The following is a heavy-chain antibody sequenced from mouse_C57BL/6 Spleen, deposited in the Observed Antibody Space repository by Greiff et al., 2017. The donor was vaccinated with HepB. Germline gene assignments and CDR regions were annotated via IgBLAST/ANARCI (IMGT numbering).Heavy chain of an antibody. CDR2: IYPRSGNT. CDR1: GYTFTSYG. CDR3: ARSDGSSYGEFAY. D-gene: IGHD1-1*01. J-gene: IGHJ3*01. V-gene: IGHV1-81*01. Sequence: VQLQQSGAELARPGASVKLSCKASGYTFTSYGISWVKQRTGQGLEWIGEIYPRSGNTYYNEKFKGKATLTADKSSSTAYMELRSLTSEDSAVYFCARSDGSSYGEFAYWGQGTLVTVSA.